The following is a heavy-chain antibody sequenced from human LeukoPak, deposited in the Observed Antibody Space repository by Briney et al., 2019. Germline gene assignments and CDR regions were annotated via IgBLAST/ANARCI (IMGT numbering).Heavy chain of an antibody. D-gene: IGHD2-2*01. CDR1: GFRFDDYG. V-gene: IGHV3-20*04. Sequence: GESLRLSCAASGFRFDDYGMSWVRHVPGKGLEWVSGTNWDGASTGYADSVEGRFTISRDNVKNFVYLQMNSLRVEDTALYFCGRVYCSTTSCYDYYDYYMDVWGKGTTVTVSS. J-gene: IGHJ6*03. CDR3: GRVYCSTTSCYDYYDYYMDV. CDR2: TNWDGAST.